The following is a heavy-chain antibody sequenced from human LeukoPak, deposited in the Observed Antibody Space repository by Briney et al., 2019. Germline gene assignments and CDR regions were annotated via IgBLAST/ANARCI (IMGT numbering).Heavy chain of an antibody. CDR1: GGSFSGYY. J-gene: IGHJ6*02. D-gene: IGHD3-3*01. CDR2: INHSGST. V-gene: IGHV4-34*01. Sequence: SETLSLTCAVYGGSFSGYYWSWIRRPPGEGLEWIGEINHSGSTNYNPSLKSRVTISVDTSKNQFSLKLSSVTAADTAVYYCARGGYDFWSGYYPARGYGMDVWGQGTTVTVSS. CDR3: ARGGYDFWSGYYPARGYGMDV.